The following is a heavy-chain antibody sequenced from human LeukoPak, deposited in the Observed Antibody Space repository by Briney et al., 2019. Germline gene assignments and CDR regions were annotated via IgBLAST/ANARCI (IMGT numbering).Heavy chain of an antibody. J-gene: IGHJ3*01. CDR1: GFTFSSYS. Sequence: GGSLRLSCAASGFTFSSYSMNWVRQAPGKGLEWVSYISSSSSTIYYADSVKGRFTISRDNAKNSLYLQMNSLRAEDTAVYYCARDRSSSPDAFDFWGQGTMVTVSS. V-gene: IGHV3-48*04. CDR2: ISSSSSTI. CDR3: ARDRSSSPDAFDF. D-gene: IGHD6-13*01.